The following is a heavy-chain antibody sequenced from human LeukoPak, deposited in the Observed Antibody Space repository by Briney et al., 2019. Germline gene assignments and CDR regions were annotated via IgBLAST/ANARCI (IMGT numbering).Heavy chain of an antibody. Sequence: PGRSLRLSCAASGFTFDDYAMHWVRQAPGKGLEWVSGISWNSGSIGYADSVKGRFTISRDNAKNSLYLQMNSLRAEDTAVYYCARDFTMVRGALDYWGQGTLVTVSS. CDR1: GFTFDDYA. D-gene: IGHD3-10*01. CDR3: ARDFTMVRGALDY. J-gene: IGHJ4*02. CDR2: ISWNSGSI. V-gene: IGHV3-9*01.